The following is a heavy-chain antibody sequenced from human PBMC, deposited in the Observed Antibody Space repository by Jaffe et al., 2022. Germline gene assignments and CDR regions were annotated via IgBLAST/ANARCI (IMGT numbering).Heavy chain of an antibody. Sequence: QVQLVQSGAEVKKPGSSVKVSCKASGGTFSSYTISWVRQAPGQGLEWMGRIIPILGIANYAQKFQGRVTITADKSTSTAYMELSSLRSEDTAVYYCARYNRGYYGSGSQALSGSNDYWGQGTLVTVSS. CDR3: ARYNRGYYGSGSQALSGSNDY. J-gene: IGHJ4*02. CDR2: IIPILGIA. CDR1: GGTFSSYT. D-gene: IGHD3-10*01. V-gene: IGHV1-69*02.